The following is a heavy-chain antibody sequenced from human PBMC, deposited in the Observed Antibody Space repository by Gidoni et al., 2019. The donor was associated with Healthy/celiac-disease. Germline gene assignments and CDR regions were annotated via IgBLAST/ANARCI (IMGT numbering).Heavy chain of an antibody. D-gene: IGHD3-9*01. J-gene: IGHJ4*02. CDR3: ARDYDILTGNTYFDY. CDR1: GCTFRSYA. CDR2: ISYDGSNK. Sequence: QVQLVESGGGVVQPGRSRSLSGAASGCTFRSYALHWVRQAPGKGLEWVAVISYDGSNKYYADSVPGRFTISRDNSKNTLYLQMPSLRAEDTAVYYCARDYDILTGNTYFDYWGQGTLVTVSS. V-gene: IGHV3-30-3*01.